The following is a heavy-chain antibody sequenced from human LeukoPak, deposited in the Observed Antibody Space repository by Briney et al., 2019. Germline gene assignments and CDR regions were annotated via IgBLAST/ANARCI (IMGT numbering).Heavy chain of an antibody. J-gene: IGHJ4*02. CDR1: GFTFSTYT. D-gene: IGHD5-12*01. Sequence: GGSLRLSCAASGFTFSTYTLTWVRQAPGRGLEWVSSVDSSSSYIHYADSVKGRFIISRDNAKNSMYLDMNSLRVEDTAVYCCVREGAKRGYSGYDAMYWGQGALVIVSS. V-gene: IGHV3-21*06. CDR2: VDSSSSYI. CDR3: VREGAKRGYSGYDAMY.